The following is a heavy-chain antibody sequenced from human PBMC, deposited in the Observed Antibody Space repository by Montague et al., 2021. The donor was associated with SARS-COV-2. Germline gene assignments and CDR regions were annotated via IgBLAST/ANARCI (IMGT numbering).Heavy chain of an antibody. CDR2: ISGRGSYT. J-gene: IGHJ4*02. V-gene: IGHV3-11*03. CDR1: GFTFSDYY. CDR3: ARLVGVESNRRDYFNY. D-gene: IGHD1-14*01. Sequence: SLRLSCAASGFTFSDYYMSWIHQAPGKGLEWVSYISGRGSYTDYADSVKGRFTISRDNARKSLYLEMNSLRAEDTAVYYCARLVGVESNRRDYFNYWGQGTLVTVSS.